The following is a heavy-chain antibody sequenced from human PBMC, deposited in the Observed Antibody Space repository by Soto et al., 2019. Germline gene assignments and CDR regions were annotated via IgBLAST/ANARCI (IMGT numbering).Heavy chain of an antibody. CDR1: GFTFSSYA. Sequence: HPGGSLRLSCAASGFTFSSYAMSWSRQAPGKGLEWVSSISGSGGSTYYADSVKGRFTISRDNSKNTLYLQMNSLRAEDTAVYFCAKRLDSRDYYYGMDVWGQGTTVTVSS. V-gene: IGHV3-23*01. J-gene: IGHJ6*02. D-gene: IGHD2-2*03. CDR2: ISGSGGST. CDR3: AKRLDSRDYYYGMDV.